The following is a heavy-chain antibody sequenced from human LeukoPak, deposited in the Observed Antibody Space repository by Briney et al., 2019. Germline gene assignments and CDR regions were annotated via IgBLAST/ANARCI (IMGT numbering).Heavy chain of an antibody. CDR3: AISYGFWSGYSTSNWFDP. V-gene: IGHV1-69*05. D-gene: IGHD3-3*01. Sequence: SVKVSCKASGGTFSSYAISWVRQAPGQGLEWMGGIIPIFGTANYAQKFQGRVTITTDESTSTAYMELSSLRSEDTAVYYCAISYGFWSGYSTSNWFDPWGQGTLVTVSS. CDR1: GGTFSSYA. CDR2: IIPIFGTA. J-gene: IGHJ5*02.